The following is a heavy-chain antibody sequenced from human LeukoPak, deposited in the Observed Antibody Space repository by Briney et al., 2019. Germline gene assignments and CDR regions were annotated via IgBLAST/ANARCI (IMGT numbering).Heavy chain of an antibody. V-gene: IGHV1-18*01. CDR2: IRVYNGKT. Sequence: ASVKVSCKASGYTLTTSGISWARQAPGQGLEWMGWIRVYNGKTNYAQKLQDRVTMTTDTSTSTAYMELRSLRSDDTAVYYCAREYRDYYDSSGNYLDFWGQGTLVTVSS. J-gene: IGHJ4*02. D-gene: IGHD3-22*01. CDR1: GYTLTTSG. CDR3: AREYRDYYDSSGNYLDF.